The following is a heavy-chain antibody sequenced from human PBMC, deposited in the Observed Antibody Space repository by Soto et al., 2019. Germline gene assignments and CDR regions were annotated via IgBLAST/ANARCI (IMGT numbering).Heavy chain of an antibody. CDR3: ARVGGADFWSGYYNHYYMDV. CDR1: GYTFTSYA. CDR2: INAGNGNT. J-gene: IGHJ6*03. V-gene: IGHV1-3*01. D-gene: IGHD3-3*01. Sequence: ASVKVSCKASGYTFTSYAMHWVRQAPGQRLEWMGWINAGNGNTKYSQKFQGRVTITRDTSASTAYMELSSLRSEDTAVYYCARVGGADFWSGYYNHYYMDVWGKGTTVTVS.